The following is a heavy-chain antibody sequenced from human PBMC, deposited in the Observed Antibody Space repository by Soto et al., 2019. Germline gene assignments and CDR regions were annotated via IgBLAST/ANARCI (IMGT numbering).Heavy chain of an antibody. J-gene: IGHJ3*02. CDR2: IHTSGVST. Sequence: SVKVSCRSSWYTVTNYYMDWLGPAPGQGLEWMGIIHTSGVSTSYAQQFKSRVTMTRDTSTSTVYMELSSLRSEETALYYSSRDHYDSMGYYYANDAFDIRAQETMVTVSS. D-gene: IGHD3-22*01. CDR3: SRDHYDSMGYYYANDAFDI. CDR1: WYTVTNYY. V-gene: IGHV1-46*01.